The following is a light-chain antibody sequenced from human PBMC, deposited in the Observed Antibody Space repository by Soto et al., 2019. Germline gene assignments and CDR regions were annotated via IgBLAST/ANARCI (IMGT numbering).Light chain of an antibody. Sequence: EIVMTQSPATLSVSPGERATLSCRASQSVSSNLAWYQQKPGQAPRRLLYGASTRTTGIPAMFSVSGSGTEFTLPISGLQSEDFAVYYCLQDNNWPPLTFGQGTKVEIK. V-gene: IGKV3-15*01. J-gene: IGKJ1*01. CDR1: QSVSSN. CDR2: GAS. CDR3: LQDNNWPPLT.